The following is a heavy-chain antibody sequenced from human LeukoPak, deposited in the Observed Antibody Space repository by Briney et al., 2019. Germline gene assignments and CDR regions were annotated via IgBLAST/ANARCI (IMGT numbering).Heavy chain of an antibody. J-gene: IGHJ5*02. CDR3: ARSGNVGNYDILARGSWFDP. CDR2: IIPIFGTA. V-gene: IGHV1-69*05. D-gene: IGHD3-9*01. CDR1: GGTFSSYA. Sequence: ASVKVSCKASGGTFSSYAISWVRQAPGQGLEWMGGIIPIFGTANYAQKFQGRVTITTDESTSTAYMELSSLRSEDTAVYYCARSGNVGNYDILARGSWFDPWGQGTLVTVSS.